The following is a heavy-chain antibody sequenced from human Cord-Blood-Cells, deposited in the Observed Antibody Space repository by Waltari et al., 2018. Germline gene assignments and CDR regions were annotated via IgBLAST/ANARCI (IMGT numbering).Heavy chain of an antibody. D-gene: IGHD7-27*01. CDR2: ISYDGSNK. J-gene: IGHJ3*02. V-gene: IGHV3-30-3*01. CDR1: GFTFSSYA. CDR3: ARTQRVSGDDAFDI. Sequence: QVQLVESGGGVVQPGRSLRLSCAASGFTFSSYAMHWVRQAPGKGLEWVAVISYDGSNKYYADSVKGRFTISRVNSKNTLYLQMNSLRAEDTAVYYCARTQRVSGDDAFDIWGQGTMVTVSS.